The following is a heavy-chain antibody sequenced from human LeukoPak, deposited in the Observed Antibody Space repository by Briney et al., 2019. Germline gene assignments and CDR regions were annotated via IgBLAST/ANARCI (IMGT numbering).Heavy chain of an antibody. D-gene: IGHD3-10*01. CDR3: ARGGDRSFDY. J-gene: IGHJ4*02. V-gene: IGHV4-39*07. CDR2: IHHSGSI. Sequence: SETLSLTCTVSGGSISSSSYYWGWIRQPPGKGLEWIAEIHHSGSINYNPSLKSRVTISVDKAKNQFSLNLNSVTAADTAVYYCARGGDRSFDYWGQGTLVTVSS. CDR1: GGSISSSSYY.